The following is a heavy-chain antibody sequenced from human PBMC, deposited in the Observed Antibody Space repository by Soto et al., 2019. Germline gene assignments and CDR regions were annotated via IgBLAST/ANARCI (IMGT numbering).Heavy chain of an antibody. J-gene: IGHJ5*02. CDR3: AKDPRRVVNRNDWFDP. CDR1: GFTFSSYA. D-gene: IGHD2-15*01. V-gene: IGHV3-23*01. Sequence: GGSLRLSCAASGFTFSSYAMSWVRQAPGKGLEWVSAISGSGGSTYYADSVKGRFTISRDNSKNTLYLQMNSLRAEDTAVYYCAKDPRRVVNRNDWFDPWGQGTLVTVSS. CDR2: ISGSGGST.